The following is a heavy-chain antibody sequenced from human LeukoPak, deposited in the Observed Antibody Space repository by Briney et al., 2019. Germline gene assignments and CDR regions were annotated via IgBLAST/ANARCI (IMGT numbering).Heavy chain of an antibody. J-gene: IGHJ4*02. V-gene: IGHV3-23*01. CDR1: GFTFSSYA. D-gene: IGHD1-26*01. CDR3: AKGELHFNTCSFDY. Sequence: GGSLRLSCAASGFTFSSYAMSWVRQAPGKGLEWVSAISGSGGSTYYADSVKGRFTISRDNSRNTLYLQMDSLKTEDTAVYYCAKGELHFNTCSFDYWGQGTLVTVSS. CDR2: ISGSGGST.